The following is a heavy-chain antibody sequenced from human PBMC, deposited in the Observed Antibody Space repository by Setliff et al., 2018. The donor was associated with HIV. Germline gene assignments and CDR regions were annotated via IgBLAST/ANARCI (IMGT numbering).Heavy chain of an antibody. CDR1: GYTFTGYY. CDR2: INPNSGGT. J-gene: IGHJ3*02. CDR3: ARARDSSGWLEGAFDI. D-gene: IGHD6-19*01. Sequence: GASVKVSCKASGYTFTGYYMHWVRQAPGQGLEWMGWINPNSGGTNYAQKFQGRVTMTRDTSISTAYMELSRLRSDDTAVYYCARARDSSGWLEGAFDIWGQGTMVTVSS. V-gene: IGHV1-2*02.